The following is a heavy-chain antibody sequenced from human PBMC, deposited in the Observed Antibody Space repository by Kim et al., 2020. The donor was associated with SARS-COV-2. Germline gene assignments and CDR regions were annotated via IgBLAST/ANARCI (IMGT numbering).Heavy chain of an antibody. CDR2: IYYSGST. V-gene: IGHV4-59*01. CDR1: GGSISSYY. D-gene: IGHD4-17*01. Sequence: SETLSLTCTVSGGSISSYYWSWIRQPPGKGLEWIGYIYYSGSTNYNPSLKSRVTISVDTSKNQFSLKLSSVTAADTAVYYCARNSPTTVTPKRGWFDPWGQGTLVTVSS. CDR3: ARNSPTTVTPKRGWFDP. J-gene: IGHJ5*02.